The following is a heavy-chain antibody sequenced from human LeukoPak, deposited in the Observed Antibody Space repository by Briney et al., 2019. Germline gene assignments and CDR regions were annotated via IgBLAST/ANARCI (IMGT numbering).Heavy chain of an antibody. CDR2: ISGSGGST. V-gene: IGHV3-23*01. CDR1: GFTFSSYA. CDR3: AKDSAVLLWFGESPMDV. J-gene: IGHJ6*02. Sequence: GGSLRLSCAASGFTFSSYAMSWVRQAPGKGLEWVSAISGSGGSTYNADSVKGRFTISRDNSKNTLYLQMNSLRAEDTAVYYCAKDSAVLLWFGESPMDVWGQGTTVTVSS. D-gene: IGHD3-10*01.